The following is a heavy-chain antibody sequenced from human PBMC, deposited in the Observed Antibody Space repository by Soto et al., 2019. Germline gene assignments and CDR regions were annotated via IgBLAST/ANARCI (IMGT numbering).Heavy chain of an antibody. CDR3: ARERARERYGMDV. Sequence: PSETLSLTCTVSGGSISSGGYYWSWIRQHPGKGLEWIGCIYYSGSTYYNPSLKSRVTISVDTSKNQFSLKLSSVTAADTAVYYCARERARERYGMDVWGQGTTVTVSS. CDR2: IYYSGST. CDR1: GGSISSGGYY. J-gene: IGHJ6*02. D-gene: IGHD1-1*01. V-gene: IGHV4-31*03.